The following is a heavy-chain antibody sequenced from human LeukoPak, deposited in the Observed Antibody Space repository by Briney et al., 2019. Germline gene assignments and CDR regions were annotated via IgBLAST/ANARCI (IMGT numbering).Heavy chain of an antibody. Sequence: GASVKVSCKASGYTFTSYYMHWVRQAPGQGLEWMGIINPSGGSTSYAQKFQGRVTMTRDASTSTVYMELSSLRSEDTAVYYCARAEVGATHLDYWGQGTLVTVSS. D-gene: IGHD1-26*01. J-gene: IGHJ4*02. CDR1: GYTFTSYY. CDR2: INPSGGST. CDR3: ARAEVGATHLDY. V-gene: IGHV1-46*01.